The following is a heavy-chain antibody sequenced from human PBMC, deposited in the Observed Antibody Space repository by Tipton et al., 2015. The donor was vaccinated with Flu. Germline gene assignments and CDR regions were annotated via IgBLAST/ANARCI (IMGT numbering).Heavy chain of an antibody. J-gene: IGHJ5*02. CDR3: ARYPESNYHWFGP. V-gene: IGHV4-39*07. CDR2: LYDSGIT. CDR1: GGSIGSSTYY. D-gene: IGHD4-11*01. Sequence: TLSLTCTVFGGSIGSSTYYWGWIRQPPGKGLEWIGSLYDSGITYYNPSLKSRVTISVDTSKNQISLKLSSVTAADTAVYYCARYPESNYHWFGPWGQGALVTVSS.